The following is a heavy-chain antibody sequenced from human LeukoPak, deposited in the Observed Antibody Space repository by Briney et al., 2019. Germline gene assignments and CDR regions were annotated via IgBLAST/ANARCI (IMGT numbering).Heavy chain of an antibody. CDR1: GYTFTSYD. V-gene: IGHV1-8*01. Sequence: ASVTVSCTASGYTFTSYDINWVRQAPGQGLEWMGWMNPNSGNTGYAQKFQGRVTMTRNTSISTAYMELSSLRSEDTAVYYCARSSAIVGAVGYYFDYWGQGTLVTVSS. CDR3: ARSSAIVGAVGYYFDY. CDR2: MNPNSGNT. D-gene: IGHD1-26*01. J-gene: IGHJ4*02.